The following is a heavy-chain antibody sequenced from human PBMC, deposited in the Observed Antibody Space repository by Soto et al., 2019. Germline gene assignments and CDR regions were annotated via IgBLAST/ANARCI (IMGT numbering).Heavy chain of an antibody. CDR1: GYSFTGYW. J-gene: IGHJ4*02. V-gene: IGHV5-51*01. CDR2: IYPGDSDT. Sequence: GESLKISCKGSGYSFTGYWIGWVRQMPGKGLEWMGIIYPGDSDTRYSPSFQGQVTISADKSISTAYLQWSSLKASDTAMYYCARHFRSVVRGVNNPDYWAQGTLVPVSS. CDR3: ARHFRSVVRGVNNPDY. D-gene: IGHD3-10*01.